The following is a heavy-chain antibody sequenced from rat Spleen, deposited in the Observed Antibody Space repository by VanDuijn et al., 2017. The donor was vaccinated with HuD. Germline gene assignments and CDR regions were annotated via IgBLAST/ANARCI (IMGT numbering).Heavy chain of an antibody. Sequence: QVQLKESGPGLVQPSQTLSLTCTVSGFSLSSHGVGWVRQPPGKGLEWMGIIWGNGNTNYNSALKSRLSISRDTSKSQIYLKMNSLQTEDTATYFCARADVAGLSTDGIWGQGIMVTVSS. D-gene: IGHD1-2*01. CDR1: GFSLSSHG. J-gene: IGHJ2*01. CDR2: IWGNGNT. CDR3: ARADVAGLSTDGI. V-gene: IGHV2-13*01.